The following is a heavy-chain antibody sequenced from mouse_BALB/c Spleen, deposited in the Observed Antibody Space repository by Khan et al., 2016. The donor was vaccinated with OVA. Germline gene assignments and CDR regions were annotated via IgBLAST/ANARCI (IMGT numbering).Heavy chain of an antibody. D-gene: IGHD1-1*01. Sequence: VQLQEPGAELAKPGASVKMSCKASGYTFANYWMHWVKQRPGQGLDWIGYINPSTGYTDYNQKFKDKATLTADKSSSTAYMQLSSLTSEDSAVYYCSRLGSSYGTTFSYWGQGTTLTVSS. CDR3: SRLGSSYGTTFSY. V-gene: IGHV1-7*01. CDR1: GYTFANYW. CDR2: INPSTGYT. J-gene: IGHJ2*01.